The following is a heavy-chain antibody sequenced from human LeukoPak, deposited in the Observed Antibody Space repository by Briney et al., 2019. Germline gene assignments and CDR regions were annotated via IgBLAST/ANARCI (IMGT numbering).Heavy chain of an antibody. D-gene: IGHD3/OR15-3a*01. CDR3: AASYDMGWLIGY. V-gene: IGHV3-7*03. CDR1: GFTFGDTW. J-gene: IGHJ4*02. Sequence: GGSLRLSCAASGFTFGDTWMNWVRQVPGQGLEWVANIKQDGSEKFYVASVKGRFTISRDNGKSSLYLQMNSLRAEDTALYYCAASYDMGWLIGYWGQGTLVTVSS. CDR2: IKQDGSEK.